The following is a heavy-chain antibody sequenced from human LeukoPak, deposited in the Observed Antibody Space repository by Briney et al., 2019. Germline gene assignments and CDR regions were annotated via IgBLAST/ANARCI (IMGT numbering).Heavy chain of an antibody. CDR2: ISGSGGST. D-gene: IGHD4-23*01. CDR3: AKDSHYGVNGD. Sequence: GGSLRLSCAASGFTFSSYAMSWVRQAPGKGLEWVSAISGSGGSTYYADSVKGRFTISRDNSKNTLYLQMNSLRAEDTAVYYRAKDSHYGVNGDWGQGTLVTVSS. J-gene: IGHJ4*02. V-gene: IGHV3-23*01. CDR1: GFTFSSYA.